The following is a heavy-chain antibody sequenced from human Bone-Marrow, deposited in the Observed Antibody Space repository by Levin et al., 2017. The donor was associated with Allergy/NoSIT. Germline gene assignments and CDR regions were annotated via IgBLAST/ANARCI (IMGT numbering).Heavy chain of an antibody. CDR3: AREQRSYGGNARPFDY. CDR1: GGSISSYY. D-gene: IGHD4-23*01. Sequence: SETLSLTCTVSGGSISSYYWSWIRQPPGKGLEWIGYIYYSGSTNYNPSLKSRVTISVDTSKNQFSLKLSSVTAADTAVYYCAREQRSYGGNARPFDYWGQGTLVTVSS. V-gene: IGHV4-59*01. J-gene: IGHJ4*02. CDR2: IYYSGST.